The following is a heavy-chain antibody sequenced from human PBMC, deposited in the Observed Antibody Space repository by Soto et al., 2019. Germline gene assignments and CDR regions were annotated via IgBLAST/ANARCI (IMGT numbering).Heavy chain of an antibody. D-gene: IGHD2-15*01. CDR2: TYYRSKWYN. CDR1: GDSVSSNSAA. J-gene: IGHJ6*02. Sequence: PSQTLSLTCAISGDSVSSNSAAWNWIRQSPSRGLEWLGRTYYRSKWYNDYAVSVKSRITINPDTSKNQFSLQLNSVTPEDTAVYYCARDRDIVVVVAATSYYYYYYGMDVWGQGTKVTVSS. CDR3: ARDRDIVVVVAATSYYYYYYGMDV. V-gene: IGHV6-1*01.